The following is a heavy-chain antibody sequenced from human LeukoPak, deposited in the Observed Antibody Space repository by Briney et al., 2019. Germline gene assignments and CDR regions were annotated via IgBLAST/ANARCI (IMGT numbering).Heavy chain of an antibody. Sequence: ASVKVSCKASGYTFTDYYMHWVRQAPGQGLEWMGWINPNSGVTNYAQKFQGRVTMTRDTSISTAYMELSRLTSDDTALYYCARYQSNGWTPFDYWGQGTLVTVSS. V-gene: IGHV1-2*02. CDR2: INPNSGVT. CDR3: ARYQSNGWTPFDY. J-gene: IGHJ4*02. D-gene: IGHD6-19*01. CDR1: GYTFTDYY.